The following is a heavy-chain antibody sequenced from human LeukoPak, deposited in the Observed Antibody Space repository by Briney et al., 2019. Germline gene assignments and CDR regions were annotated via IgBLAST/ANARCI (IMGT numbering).Heavy chain of an antibody. D-gene: IGHD1-1*01. J-gene: IGHJ6*03. CDR3: ARGPPRGKYYYMDV. CDR1: GFTFSSFD. V-gene: IGHV3-13*01. Sequence: PGGALRLSCAASGFTFSSFDRHWVRQPAGQGLEGVSTIGTASDTYYPGSVEGRFTLSRDNAKNSLYLQMNSLTAGGTAAYYCARGPPRGKYYYMDVWGKGTTVTVSS. CDR2: IGTASDT.